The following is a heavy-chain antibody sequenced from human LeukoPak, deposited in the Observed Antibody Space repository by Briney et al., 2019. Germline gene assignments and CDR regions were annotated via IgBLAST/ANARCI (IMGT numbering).Heavy chain of an antibody. CDR2: INHSGST. CDR3: ARGTGYSYGLYYFDY. V-gene: IGHV4-34*01. D-gene: IGHD5-18*01. CDR1: GGSFSGYY. J-gene: IGHJ4*02. Sequence: PSETLSLTCAVYGGSFSGYYWSWIRQPPGKGLEWIGEINHSGSTNYNPSLKSRVTISVDTSKNQFSLKLSSATAADTAVYYCARGTGYSYGLYYFDYWGQGTLVTVSS.